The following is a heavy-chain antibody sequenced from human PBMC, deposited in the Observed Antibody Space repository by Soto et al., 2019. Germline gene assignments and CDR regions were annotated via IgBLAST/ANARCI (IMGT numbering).Heavy chain of an antibody. D-gene: IGHD3-16*01. CDR2: VSPYSGNT. Sequence: QVQLVQSGDEVRKPGSSVKVSCKASGYIFVNYGIAWVRQARGQGLEWKGWVSPYSGNTQHASKVQGRLTMTTDTSTSTAYMDLGSLTSGDTAVYYCAMVDNYVTPTPQDVWGQGTTVTVSS. CDR3: AMVDNYVTPTPQDV. J-gene: IGHJ6*02. V-gene: IGHV1-18*01. CDR1: GYIFVNYG.